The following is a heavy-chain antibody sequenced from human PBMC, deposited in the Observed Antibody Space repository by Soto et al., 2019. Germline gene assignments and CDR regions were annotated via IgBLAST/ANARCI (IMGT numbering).Heavy chain of an antibody. V-gene: IGHV4-31*03. CDR3: AREAPIHYYDSSGYPNDDAFDI. D-gene: IGHD3-22*01. CDR2: IYYSGST. Sequence: QVQLQESGPGLVKPSQTLSLTCTVSGGSISSGGYYWSWIRQHPGKGLEWIGYIYYSGSTYYNPSLKSRVTISVDRSTNQFSLKLSSVTAADTAVYYCAREAPIHYYDSSGYPNDDAFDIWGQGTMVTVSS. J-gene: IGHJ3*02. CDR1: GGSISSGGYY.